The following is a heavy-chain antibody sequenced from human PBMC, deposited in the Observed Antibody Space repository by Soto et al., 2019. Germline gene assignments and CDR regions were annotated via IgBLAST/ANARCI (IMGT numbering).Heavy chain of an antibody. CDR1: GFTFSSYG. CDR3: ARDRSTVKRYYYYYGMDV. Sequence: PGGSLRLSCAASGFTFSSYGMHWVRQAPGKGLEWVAVIWYDGSNKYYADSVKGRFTISRDNSKNTLYLQMNSLRAEDTAVYYCARDRSTVKRYYYYYGMDVWGQGTTVTVYS. D-gene: IGHD4-4*01. CDR2: IWYDGSNK. J-gene: IGHJ6*02. V-gene: IGHV3-33*01.